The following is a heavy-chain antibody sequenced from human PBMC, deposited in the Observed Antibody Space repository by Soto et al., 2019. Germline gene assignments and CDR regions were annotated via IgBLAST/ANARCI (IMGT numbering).Heavy chain of an antibody. J-gene: IGHJ4*02. CDR3: AKGEVTRVGVVILQNYFAF. CDR2: ISGSGGST. D-gene: IGHD3-3*01. CDR1: GFTFSSYA. V-gene: IGHV3-23*01. Sequence: PGGSLRLSCAASGFTFSSYAMSWVRQAPGKGLEWVSAISGSGGSTYYADSVKGRFTISRDNSKNTLYLQMNSLRAEDTAVYYCAKGEVTRVGVVILQNYFAFWGQGSLVTVAS.